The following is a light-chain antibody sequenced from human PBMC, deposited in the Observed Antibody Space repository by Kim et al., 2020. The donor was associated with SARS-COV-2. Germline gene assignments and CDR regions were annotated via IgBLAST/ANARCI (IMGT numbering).Light chain of an antibody. J-gene: IGKJ2*01. CDR2: KAS. CDR3: QQYERYPYT. V-gene: IGKV1-5*03. Sequence: ASVGDRVTITCRASQSIGNWLAWFQQKPGNAPKLLIYKASFLQSGVPSRFSGSGSGTEFTLTISSLQPDDFATYYCQQYERYPYTFGQGTKLEI. CDR1: QSIGNW.